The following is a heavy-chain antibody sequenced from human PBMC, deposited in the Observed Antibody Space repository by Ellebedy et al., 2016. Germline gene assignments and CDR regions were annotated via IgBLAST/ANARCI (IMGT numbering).Heavy chain of an antibody. D-gene: IGHD2-21*01. CDR3: ATILNANFDY. J-gene: IGHJ4*02. Sequence: ASVKVSXXASGYTFTSYYMHWVRQAPGQGLEWMGGFDPEDGETIYAQKFQGRVTMTEDTSTDTAYMELSSLRSEDTAVYYCATILNANFDYWGQGNLVTVSS. V-gene: IGHV1-24*01. CDR2: FDPEDGET. CDR1: GYTFTSYY.